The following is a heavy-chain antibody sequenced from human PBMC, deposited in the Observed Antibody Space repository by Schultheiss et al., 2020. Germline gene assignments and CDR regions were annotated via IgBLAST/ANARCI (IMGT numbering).Heavy chain of an antibody. CDR1: GGSISSYY. Sequence: SATLSLTCTVSGGSISSYYWSWIRQPPGKGLEWIGYIYYSGSTNYNPSLKSRVTISVDTSKNQFSLKLSSVTAADTAVYYCARGGGGSYLDYWGQGTLVTVSS. D-gene: IGHD1-26*01. V-gene: IGHV4-59*01. CDR2: IYYSGST. CDR3: ARGGGGSYLDY. J-gene: IGHJ4*02.